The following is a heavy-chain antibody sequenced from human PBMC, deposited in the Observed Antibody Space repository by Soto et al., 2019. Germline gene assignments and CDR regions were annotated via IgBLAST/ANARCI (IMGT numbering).Heavy chain of an antibody. CDR1: GSTFDDYA. Sequence: EVQLVESGGGLVQPGRSLRLSCAASGSTFDDYAMHWVRQAPGKGLEWVSGISWNSGSIGYADSVKGRFTISRDNAKNSLYLQMNSLRAEDTALYYCAKETSRSLGYFDLWGRGTLVTVSS. V-gene: IGHV3-9*01. J-gene: IGHJ2*01. CDR2: ISWNSGSI. CDR3: AKETSRSLGYFDL. D-gene: IGHD2-15*01.